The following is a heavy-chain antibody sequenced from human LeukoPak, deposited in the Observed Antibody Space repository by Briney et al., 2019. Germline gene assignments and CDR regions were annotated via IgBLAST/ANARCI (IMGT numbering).Heavy chain of an antibody. J-gene: IGHJ4*02. D-gene: IGHD3-22*01. Sequence: HPGGSLRLSCAASGFTFSSYGMHWVRQAPGKGLEWVAVIWYDGSNKYYADSVKGRFTISRDNAKNSLYLQMNSLRAEDTAVYYCARVVRYYDSSGYPDYWGQGTLVTVSS. CDR2: IWYDGSNK. CDR3: ARVVRYYDSSGYPDY. CDR1: GFTFSSYG. V-gene: IGHV3-33*01.